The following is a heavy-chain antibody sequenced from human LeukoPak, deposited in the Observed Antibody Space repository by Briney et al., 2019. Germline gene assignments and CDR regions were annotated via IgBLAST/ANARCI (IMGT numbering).Heavy chain of an antibody. J-gene: IGHJ6*03. CDR1: GYSISSGYY. D-gene: IGHD3-10*01. Sequence: SETLSLTCTVSGYSISSGYYWGWIRQPPGKGLEWIGSIYHSGSTYYNPSLKSRVTITVDTSKNQFSLKLSSVTAADTAVYYCTRASDYYGPGSTSGARYYYYYYYMDVWGKGTTVTVSS. CDR3: TRASDYYGPGSTSGARYYYYYYYMDV. V-gene: IGHV4-38-2*02. CDR2: IYHSGST.